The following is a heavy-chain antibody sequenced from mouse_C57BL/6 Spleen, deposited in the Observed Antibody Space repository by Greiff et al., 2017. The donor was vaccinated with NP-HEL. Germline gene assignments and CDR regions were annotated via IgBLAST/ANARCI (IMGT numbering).Heavy chain of an antibody. V-gene: IGHV1-81*01. Sequence: VQLQQSGAELARPGASVKLSCKASGYTFTSYGISWVKQRTGQGLEWIGEIYPRSGNTYYNEKFKGKATLTADKSSSTAYMELRSLTSEDSAVYYCAREGELTRYFDVWGTGTTVTVSS. D-gene: IGHD4-1*01. CDR3: AREGELTRYFDV. CDR2: IYPRSGNT. CDR1: GYTFTSYG. J-gene: IGHJ1*03.